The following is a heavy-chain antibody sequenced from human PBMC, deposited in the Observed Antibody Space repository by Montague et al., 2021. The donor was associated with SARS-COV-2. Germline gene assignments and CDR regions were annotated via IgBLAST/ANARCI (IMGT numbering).Heavy chain of an antibody. Sequence: SETLSLTCTVSGGSISSYYWSWIRQPSGKGLEWIGRIYTSGRTNXKPSRKSRVTMSVDTSKNQFSLKLSSVTAADTAVYYCAREGGITIFGVVIGSPYYYYMDVWGKGTTVTVSS. CDR1: GGSISSYY. V-gene: IGHV4-4*07. J-gene: IGHJ6*03. CDR2: IYTSGRT. D-gene: IGHD3-3*01. CDR3: AREGGITIFGVVIGSPYYYYMDV.